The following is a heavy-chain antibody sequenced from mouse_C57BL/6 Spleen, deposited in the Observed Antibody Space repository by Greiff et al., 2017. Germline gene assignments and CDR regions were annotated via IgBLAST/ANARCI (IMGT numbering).Heavy chain of an antibody. CDR3: ARSKGCITTVVDYLDC. Sequence: QVQLQQSGPELVTPGASVKISCKASGYAFSSSWMHWVKQRPGKGLEWIGRIYPGDGDTNYNGKFKGKATLTADKSSSTAYMQLRSLTSEDSAVYFCARSKGCITTVVDYLDCWGQGTTLAVCS. D-gene: IGHD1-1*01. CDR2: IYPGDGDT. J-gene: IGHJ2*01. V-gene: IGHV1-82*01. CDR1: GYAFSSSW.